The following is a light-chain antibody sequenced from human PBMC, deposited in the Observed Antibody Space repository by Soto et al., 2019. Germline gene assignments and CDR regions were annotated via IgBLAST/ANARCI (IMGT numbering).Light chain of an antibody. CDR3: QQCDKLPLT. Sequence: DIQMTHSPSSLSASIGDRVTITCHASQDISNYLNWYQQKPGKAPKLLIYDASNLETGAPSRFSGSGSGTDFTFTISSLQPEDIATYYCQQCDKLPLTFGGGTKVDIK. V-gene: IGKV1-33*01. J-gene: IGKJ4*01. CDR2: DAS. CDR1: QDISNY.